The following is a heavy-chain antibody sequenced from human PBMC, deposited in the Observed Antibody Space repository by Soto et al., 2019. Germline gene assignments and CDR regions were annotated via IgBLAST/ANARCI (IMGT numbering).Heavy chain of an antibody. D-gene: IGHD1-26*01. Sequence: GASVKVSCKVSGYTLTELSMHWVRQAPGKGLEWMGGFDPEDGETIYAQKFQGRGTMTEDASTDTAYMELSSLRSEDTAVYCCATDSQFYGGSYYYFYYWGQGTLVTVSS. CDR3: ATDSQFYGGSYYYFYY. CDR2: FDPEDGET. CDR1: GYTLTELS. V-gene: IGHV1-24*01. J-gene: IGHJ4*02.